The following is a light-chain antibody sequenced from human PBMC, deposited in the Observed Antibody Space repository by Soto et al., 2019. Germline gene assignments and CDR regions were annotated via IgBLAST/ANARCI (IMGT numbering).Light chain of an antibody. CDR3: QSHDSSLSGHAV. Sequence: QSVLTQPPSVSGAPGQRVTLSCTGRSSNIGAGYDVHWYQQVPGTAPKLLIYGNSNRPSGVPDRFSGSKSGTPASLAITGLQAEDEADYYCQSHDSSLSGHAVFGGGTKLTVL. CDR2: GNS. J-gene: IGLJ2*01. CDR1: SSNIGAGYD. V-gene: IGLV1-40*01.